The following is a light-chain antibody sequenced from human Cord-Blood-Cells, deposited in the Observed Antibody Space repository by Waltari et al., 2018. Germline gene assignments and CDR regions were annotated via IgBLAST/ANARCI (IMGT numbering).Light chain of an antibody. Sequence: DIQMTQSTSTLSASVGERVTITCRASPSISSWLAWYQQKPGKAPKLLIYKASSLESGVPSRFSGSGSGTEFTLTISSLQPDDFATYYCQQYNSYSTFGQGTKVEIK. V-gene: IGKV1-5*03. J-gene: IGKJ1*01. CDR2: KAS. CDR3: QQYNSYST. CDR1: PSISSW.